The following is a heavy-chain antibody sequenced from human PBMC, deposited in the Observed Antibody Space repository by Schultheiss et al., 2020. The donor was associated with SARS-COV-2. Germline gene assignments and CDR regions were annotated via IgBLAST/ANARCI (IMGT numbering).Heavy chain of an antibody. D-gene: IGHD4-17*01. CDR2: INAGNGNT. J-gene: IGHJ4*01. Sequence: ASVKVSCKASGGTFSSYAISWVRQAPGQGLEWMGWINAGNGNTKYSQKFQGRVTITRDTSASTAYMELSSLRSEDTAVYYCATFSHDYGDYNFDYWGHGTLVTVSS. CDR3: ATFSHDYGDYNFDY. CDR1: GGTFSSYA. V-gene: IGHV1-3*01.